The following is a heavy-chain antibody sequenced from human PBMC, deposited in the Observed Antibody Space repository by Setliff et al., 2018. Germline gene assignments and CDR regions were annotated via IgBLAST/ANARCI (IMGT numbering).Heavy chain of an antibody. J-gene: IGHJ6*03. CDR1: GYSISSGFS. D-gene: IGHD3-10*01. V-gene: IGHV4-38-2*02. CDR2: IPFSGDT. CDR3: ARDNRARHYMDV. Sequence: PSETLSLTCAVSGYSISSGFSWVWIRQSPGKGLEWIGRIPFSGDTYYNPSLNSRVTISADTSKNQFSLNLSSVTAADTAVYYCARDNRARHYMDVWGKGTTVTVSS.